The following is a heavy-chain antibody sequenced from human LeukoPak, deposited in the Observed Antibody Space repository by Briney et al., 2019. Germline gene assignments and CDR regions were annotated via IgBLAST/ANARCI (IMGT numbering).Heavy chain of an antibody. J-gene: IGHJ4*02. Sequence: GGSLRLSCATSGFNSDRYTIHWVRQAPGKGLEWVSLAGWAGGTTYYSDSVRGRFTISRDSGKNSVYLQMNSLTTDDTAFYFCAKELDTMFFDYWGQGALVTVSS. D-gene: IGHD5-18*01. CDR1: GFNSDRYT. CDR3: AKELDTMFFDY. V-gene: IGHV3-43*01. CDR2: AGWAGGTT.